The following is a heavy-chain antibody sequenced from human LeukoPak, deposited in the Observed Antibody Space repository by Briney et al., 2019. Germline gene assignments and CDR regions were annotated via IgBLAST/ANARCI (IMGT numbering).Heavy chain of an antibody. Sequence: SETLSLTCTVSGGSISSGGYYWSWIRQPPGKGLEWIGYIYHSGSTYYNPSLKSRVTISVDRSKNQFSLKLSSVTAADTAVYYCARVCGNWNCPFDYWGQGTLVTVSS. D-gene: IGHD1-7*01. V-gene: IGHV4-30-2*01. CDR2: IYHSGST. CDR1: GGSISSGGYY. J-gene: IGHJ4*02. CDR3: ARVCGNWNCPFDY.